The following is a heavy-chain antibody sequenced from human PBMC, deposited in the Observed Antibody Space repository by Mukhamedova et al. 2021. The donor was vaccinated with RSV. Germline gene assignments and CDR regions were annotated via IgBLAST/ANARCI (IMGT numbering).Heavy chain of an antibody. J-gene: IGHJ3*02. Sequence: VKGRFTMSRDNSENTLYLQMNSPRVEDTAVYHCARETTVAGDGDDAFDIWGQGTMVTVSS. V-gene: IGHV3-30*07. CDR3: ARETTVAGDGDDAFDI. D-gene: IGHD6-19*01.